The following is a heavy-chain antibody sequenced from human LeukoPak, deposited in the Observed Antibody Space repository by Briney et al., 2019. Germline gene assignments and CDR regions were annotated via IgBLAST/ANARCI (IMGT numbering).Heavy chain of an antibody. D-gene: IGHD3/OR15-3a*01. CDR2: IYTSGST. J-gene: IGHJ4*02. Sequence: SETLSLTCTVSVGSISSGSYYWSWIRQPAGKGLEWIGRIYTSGSTYYSPPLKSRVTVSVDTSKNEFSLKLSSVTAADTAVYFCARGIVGSRDFYFRYYFDYWGQGTLVTVSS. V-gene: IGHV4-61*02. CDR1: VGSISSGSYY. CDR3: ARGIVGSRDFYFRYYFDY.